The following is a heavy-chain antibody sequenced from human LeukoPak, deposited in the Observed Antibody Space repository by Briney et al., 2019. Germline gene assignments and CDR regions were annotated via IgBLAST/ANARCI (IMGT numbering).Heavy chain of an antibody. CDR1: GGSFSGYY. D-gene: IGHD6-19*01. J-gene: IGHJ4*02. V-gene: IGHV4-34*01. Sequence: SETLSLTCAVYGGSFSGYYWSWIRQPPGKRLEWIGEIDHSGSTNYNPSLKSRVTISVDTSKDQFSLKLSSVTAADTAVYYCARSSGWYVFDYWGQGTLVTVSS. CDR2: IDHSGST. CDR3: ARSSGWYVFDY.